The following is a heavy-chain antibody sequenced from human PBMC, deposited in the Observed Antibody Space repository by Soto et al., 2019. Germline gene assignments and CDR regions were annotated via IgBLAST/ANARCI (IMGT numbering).Heavy chain of an antibody. V-gene: IGHV4-61*01. D-gene: IGHD2-21*01. CDR2: ISYTGAT. J-gene: IGHJ3*01. CDR1: CASVRKTKYY. CDR3: ARMNIVAGHAFDF. Sequence: SENLSLTCTVSCASVRKTKYYWSWIRQPPGKGLEWSRYISYTGATNYNPSLKSRVTITLDXSKNQFSLQLHTVTTADTAVYCCARMNIVAGHAFDFWRQGIMVTV.